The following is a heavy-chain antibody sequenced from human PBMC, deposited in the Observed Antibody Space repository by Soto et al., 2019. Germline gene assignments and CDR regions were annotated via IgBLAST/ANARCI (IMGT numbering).Heavy chain of an antibody. D-gene: IGHD6-13*01. Sequence: QVQLQESGPGLVQTSGTLSLTCAVSGDSINNSHWWSWVRQTPGKGLEWIGETYHSGTTNYNPSLKTRVTISIDKSKNQFSRKMNSVTAADTAVYYCAREVNSSPARGPNWFDPWGQGTLVTVSS. CDR2: TYHSGTT. J-gene: IGHJ5*02. CDR3: AREVNSSPARGPNWFDP. V-gene: IGHV4-4*02. CDR1: GDSINNSHW.